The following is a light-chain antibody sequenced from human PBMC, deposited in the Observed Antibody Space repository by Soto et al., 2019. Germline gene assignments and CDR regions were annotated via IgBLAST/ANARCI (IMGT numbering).Light chain of an antibody. CDR2: DAS. CDR1: QSISSFY. CDR3: QQYGGSPRT. Sequence: EIVLTQSPGTLSLSPGERATLSCRASQSISSFYLAWYQQTPGQAPRLLIYDASSRAAGIPGRFSGGGSGTDFTLTISRLEPEDFGVYYCQQYGGSPRTFGQGTKVDIK. V-gene: IGKV3-20*01. J-gene: IGKJ1*01.